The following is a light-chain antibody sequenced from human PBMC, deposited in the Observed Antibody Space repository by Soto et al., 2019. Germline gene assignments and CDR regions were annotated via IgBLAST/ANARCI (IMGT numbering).Light chain of an antibody. CDR3: QQSYSSWWT. Sequence: DIQMTQSPSPLPASVGDIVTITCLANQSINNHLNWYQQKPGKAPNLLIYAASSLQSGVPSRFSGSGSGTDFTLTISSLRLEDFATYYCQQSYSSWWTFGQGTKVDIK. V-gene: IGKV1-39*01. CDR1: QSINNH. CDR2: AAS. J-gene: IGKJ1*01.